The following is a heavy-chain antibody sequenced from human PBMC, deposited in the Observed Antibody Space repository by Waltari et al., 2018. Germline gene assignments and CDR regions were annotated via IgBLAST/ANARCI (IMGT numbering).Heavy chain of an antibody. J-gene: IGHJ4*02. Sequence: QVQLQESGPGLVKPSGTLSLTCAVSGGSISSSNWWRWVRQPPGKGLEWIGEIYHGGSTNYNPSLKGRVTISVDKSKNQFSLKLSSVTAADTAVYYCARKYCSSTSCYAPSFDYWGQGTLVTVSS. CDR3: ARKYCSSTSCYAPSFDY. CDR2: IYHGGST. D-gene: IGHD2-2*01. CDR1: GGSISSSNW. V-gene: IGHV4-4*02.